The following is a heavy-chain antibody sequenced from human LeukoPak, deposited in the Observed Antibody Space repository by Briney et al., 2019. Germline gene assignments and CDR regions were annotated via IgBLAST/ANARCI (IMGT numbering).Heavy chain of an antibody. D-gene: IGHD3-22*01. CDR2: ISGSGGST. CDR3: AKVYYYDSSGYSDY. CDR1: GFTFSIYA. Sequence: GGSLRLSCAATGFTFSIYAMSWVRQAPGKGLEWVSTISGSGGSTYYAYSVKGRFTISRDNSKNTLYLQMNSLRAEDTAVYYCAKVYYYDSSGYSDYWGRGTLVTVSS. V-gene: IGHV3-23*01. J-gene: IGHJ4*02.